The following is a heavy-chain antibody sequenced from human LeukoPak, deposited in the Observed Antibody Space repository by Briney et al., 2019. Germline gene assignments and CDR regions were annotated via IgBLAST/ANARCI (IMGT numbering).Heavy chain of an antibody. J-gene: IGHJ5*02. D-gene: IGHD6-19*01. CDR2: ISYDGSNK. V-gene: IGHV3-30*04. CDR3: ARARTRIAVAGTSWFDP. Sequence: GRSLRLSCAASGFTFSSYAMHWVRQAPGKGLEWVAVISYDGSNKYYADSVKGRFTISRDNSKNTLYLQMNSLRAEDTAVYYCARARTRIAVAGTSWFDPWGQGTLVTVSS. CDR1: GFTFSSYA.